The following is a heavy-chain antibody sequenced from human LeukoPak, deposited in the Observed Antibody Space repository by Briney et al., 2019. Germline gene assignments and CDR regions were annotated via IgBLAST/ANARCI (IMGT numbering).Heavy chain of an antibody. CDR3: ARHYCSSTSCHFDY. D-gene: IGHD2-2*01. CDR1: GGSIRSSYYY. V-gene: IGHV4-39*01. Sequence: SETLSLTCTVSGGSIRSSYYYWGWIRQPPGKGLEWIGSIYDSGSTYYIPSLKSRVTISVGTSKNQFSLKLSSVTAADTAVYYCARHYCSSTSCHFDYWGQGILVSVSS. J-gene: IGHJ4*02. CDR2: IYDSGST.